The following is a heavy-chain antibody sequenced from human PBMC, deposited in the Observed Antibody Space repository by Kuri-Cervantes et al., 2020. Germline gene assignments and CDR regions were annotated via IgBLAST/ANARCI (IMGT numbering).Heavy chain of an antibody. V-gene: IGHV4-38-2*02. J-gene: IGHJ4*02. D-gene: IGHD4-17*01. CDR3: ARDLFIYGDYFG. Sequence: GSLRLSCSVSGSSISSGYYWGWIRQPPGKGLEWIGSIYYSGSTYYNPSLKSRVTISVDTSKNQFSLKLSSVTAADTAVYYCARDLFIYGDYFGWGQGTLVTVSS. CDR2: IYYSGST. CDR1: GSSISSGYY.